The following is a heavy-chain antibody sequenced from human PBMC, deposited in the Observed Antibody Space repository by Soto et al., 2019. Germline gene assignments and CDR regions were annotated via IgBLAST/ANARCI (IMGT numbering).Heavy chain of an antibody. V-gene: IGHV1-18*01. CDR1: GYTFTTYG. J-gene: IGHJ6*02. Sequence: ASVKVSCKASGYTFTTYGISWVRQAPGQGLEWLGWINTHNGNTNYAQNLQGRVIMTPDTSTSTAYMELRSLRSDDTAIYYCTREGSAPYYYYGMDAWGQGTTVTVSS. CDR2: INTHNGNT. D-gene: IGHD3-10*01. CDR3: TREGSAPYYYYGMDA.